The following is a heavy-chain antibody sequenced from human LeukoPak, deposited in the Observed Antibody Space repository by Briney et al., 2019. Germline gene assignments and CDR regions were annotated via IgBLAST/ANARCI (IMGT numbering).Heavy chain of an antibody. CDR3: ARGRYYYDSSGYAYSGWYFDL. V-gene: IGHV4-34*01. CDR1: GGSFSGYY. CDR2: IYYSGST. J-gene: IGHJ2*01. Sequence: SETLSLTCAVYGGSFSGYYWSWIRQPPGKGLEWIGSIYYSGSTYYNPSLKSRVTISVDTSKNQFSLKLSSVTAADTAVYYCARGRYYYDSSGYAYSGWYFDLWGRGTLVTVSS. D-gene: IGHD3-22*01.